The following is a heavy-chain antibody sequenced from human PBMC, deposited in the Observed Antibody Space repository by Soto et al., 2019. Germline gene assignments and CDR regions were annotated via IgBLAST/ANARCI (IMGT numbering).Heavy chain of an antibody. CDR2: IIPILGIT. Sequence: QVQLVQSGAEVKKPGSSVKVSCKASGGTFSSYTISWVRQAPGQGLEWMGRIIPILGITNYAQKFQGRVTITADKSTSTAYMELSSLRSEDTAVYYCAIGGQQLVPGYWGQGTLVTVSS. CDR3: AIGGQQLVPGY. CDR1: GGTFSSYT. J-gene: IGHJ4*02. D-gene: IGHD6-13*01. V-gene: IGHV1-69*02.